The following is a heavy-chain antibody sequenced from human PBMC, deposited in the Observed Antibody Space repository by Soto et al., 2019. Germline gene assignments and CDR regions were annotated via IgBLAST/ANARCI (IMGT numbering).Heavy chain of an antibody. Sequence: SETLSLTCAVYGGSFSGYYWSWIRQPPGKGLEWIGEINHSGSTNYNPSLKSRVTISVGXXXXXFXLXLXXXTAAXTAVYYCARTAASGDCYYDYWGQGTLVTVSS. V-gene: IGHV4-34*01. D-gene: IGHD2-21*02. J-gene: IGHJ4*02. CDR3: ARTAASGDCYYDY. CDR2: INHSGST. CDR1: GGSFSGYY.